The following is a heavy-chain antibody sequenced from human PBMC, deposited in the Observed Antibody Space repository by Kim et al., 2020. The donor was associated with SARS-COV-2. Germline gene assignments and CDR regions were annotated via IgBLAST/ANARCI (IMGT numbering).Heavy chain of an antibody. Sequence: GGSLRLSCAASGFTFSSYGMHWVRQAPGKGLEWVAVIWYDGSNKYYADSVKGRFTISRDNSKNTLYLQMNSLRAEDTAVYYCARDGGVDWNYDPPEIGWFDPWGQGTLVTVSS. CDR2: IWYDGSNK. CDR3: ARDGGVDWNYDPPEIGWFDP. D-gene: IGHD1-7*01. CDR1: GFTFSSYG. J-gene: IGHJ5*02. V-gene: IGHV3-33*01.